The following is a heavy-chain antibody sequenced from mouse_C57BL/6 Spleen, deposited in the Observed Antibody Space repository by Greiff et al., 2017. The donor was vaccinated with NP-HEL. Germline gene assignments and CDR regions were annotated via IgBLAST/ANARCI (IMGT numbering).Heavy chain of an antibody. CDR3: ARENYDYESYFDY. V-gene: IGHV1-76*01. D-gene: IGHD2-4*01. Sequence: VKLQESGAELVRPGASVKLSCKASGYTFTDYYINWVKQRPGQGLEWIARIYPGSGNTYYNEKFKGKATLTAEKSSSTAYMQLSSLTSEDSAVYFCARENYDYESYFDYWGRGTTLTVSS. CDR1: GYTFTDYY. J-gene: IGHJ2*01. CDR2: IYPGSGNT.